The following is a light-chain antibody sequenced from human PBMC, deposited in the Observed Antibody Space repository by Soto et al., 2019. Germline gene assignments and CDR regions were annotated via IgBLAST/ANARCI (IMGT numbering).Light chain of an antibody. Sequence: QSALTQPPSASGSPGQSVTISCTGTSSDVGRYNYVSWYQQKPGKAPELMIYEVIKRPSGVPDRFSGSKSGNTASLTVSGLQAEDEADYYCSSYAGNNNLMFGGGTKLTVL. J-gene: IGLJ3*02. V-gene: IGLV2-8*01. CDR1: SSDVGRYNY. CDR3: SSYAGNNNLM. CDR2: EVI.